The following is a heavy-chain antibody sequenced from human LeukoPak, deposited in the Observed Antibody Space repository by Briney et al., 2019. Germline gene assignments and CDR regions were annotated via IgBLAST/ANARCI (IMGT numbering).Heavy chain of an antibody. D-gene: IGHD6-13*01. J-gene: IGHJ4*02. V-gene: IGHV1-46*01. Sequence: ASVTVSCKASGYTFTSYYLHWVRQAPGQGLEWMGIINPSGGSTRYAQKFQDRVTMTRDTSASTLYMELSSLSSEDTAVYYCARGPATGTAWPFDYWGQGSLVTVSS. CDR3: ARGPATGTAWPFDY. CDR1: GYTFTSYY. CDR2: INPSGGST.